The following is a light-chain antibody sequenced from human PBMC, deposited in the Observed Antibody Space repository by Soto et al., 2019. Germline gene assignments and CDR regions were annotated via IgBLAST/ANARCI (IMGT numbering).Light chain of an antibody. Sequence: DIQMTQSPSTLSASVGDRVTITCRASQSISSWLAWYQQKPGKAPKLLIYDPSSLESGVPSRFSGSGSGTEFTLTISSLQPDDFATYYFQQYNSYSITFGQGTRLAIK. V-gene: IGKV1-5*01. CDR1: QSISSW. CDR2: DPS. J-gene: IGKJ5*01. CDR3: QQYNSYSIT.